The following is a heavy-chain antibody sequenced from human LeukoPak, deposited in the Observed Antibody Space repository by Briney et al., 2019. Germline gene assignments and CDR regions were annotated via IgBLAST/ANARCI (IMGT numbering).Heavy chain of an antibody. CDR1: GGPIGTFY. CDR2: VYYSGTT. J-gene: IGHJ5*02. Sequence: PSGTLSLTCTVSGGPIGTFYWSWIRQPPGKGLEWIGYVYYSGTTNYNPSLKSRLSMSVDTSKNKFSLNLSSVTAADTGVYFCARVDYGTATNWFDPWGQGILVTVSS. V-gene: IGHV4-59*01. CDR3: ARVDYGTATNWFDP. D-gene: IGHD4/OR15-4a*01.